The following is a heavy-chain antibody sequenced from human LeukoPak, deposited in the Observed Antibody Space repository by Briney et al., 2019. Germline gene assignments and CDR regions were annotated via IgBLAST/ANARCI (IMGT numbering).Heavy chain of an antibody. CDR2: INAGNGNT. V-gene: IGHV1-3*01. J-gene: IGHJ5*02. CDR3: ARDSYNTMVRGVIAWFDP. CDR1: GYTFTSYA. Sequence: ASVKVSCKASGYTFTSYAMHWVRQAPGQRLEWMGWINAGNGNTKYSQKFQGRVTITRDTSASTAYMELSSLSSEDTAVYYCARDSYNTMVRGVIAWFDPWGQGTLVTVSS. D-gene: IGHD3-10*01.